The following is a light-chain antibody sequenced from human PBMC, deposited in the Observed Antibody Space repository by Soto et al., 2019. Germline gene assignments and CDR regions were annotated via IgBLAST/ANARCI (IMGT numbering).Light chain of an antibody. Sequence: DLEMAQSPSSLSASVGDRVTITCRASQSIITYLNWYQQKPGKAPNLLIYTTSTLQSGVPSRFSGSGSGTDFTLTISSLQPEDFATYYCQQSYFAPLTFGGGTKVEIK. CDR3: QQSYFAPLT. V-gene: IGKV1-39*01. CDR1: QSIITY. J-gene: IGKJ4*01. CDR2: TTS.